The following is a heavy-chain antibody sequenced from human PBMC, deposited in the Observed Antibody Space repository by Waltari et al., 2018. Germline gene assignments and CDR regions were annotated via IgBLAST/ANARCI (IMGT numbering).Heavy chain of an antibody. CDR2: IFTSGIT. Sequence: QVQLQESGPGLVKPLETLSLTCSVSGGSIRSYYWSWIRQPAGKGLERIGHIFTSGITKYKPSLKRRVTMSVDTSKNQFSLKLTSVTAADTAVYYCARESGDYSPFDNWGQGTLVTVSS. D-gene: IGHD4-17*01. J-gene: IGHJ4*02. CDR1: GGSIRSYY. V-gene: IGHV4-4*07. CDR3: ARESGDYSPFDN.